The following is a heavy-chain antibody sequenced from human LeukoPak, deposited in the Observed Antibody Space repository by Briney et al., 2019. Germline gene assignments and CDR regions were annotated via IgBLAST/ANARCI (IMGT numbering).Heavy chain of an antibody. Sequence: SETLSLTCAVYGGSFSGYYWSWIRQPPGKGLEWIGEINHSGSTNYNPSLKSRVTISVDTSKNQFSLKLSSVTAADTAVYYCARGDYDFWSGYLGGFGYWGQGTLVTVSS. CDR1: GGSFSGYY. V-gene: IGHV4-34*01. D-gene: IGHD3-3*01. J-gene: IGHJ4*02. CDR2: INHSGST. CDR3: ARGDYDFWSGYLGGFGY.